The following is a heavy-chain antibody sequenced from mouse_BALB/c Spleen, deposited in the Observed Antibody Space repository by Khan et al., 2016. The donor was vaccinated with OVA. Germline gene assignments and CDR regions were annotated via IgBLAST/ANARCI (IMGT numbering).Heavy chain of an antibody. CDR2: ISSGGSYT. CDR3: AMASYSYGSSPWFFDY. Sequence: EVELVEPGGGLVKPGGSLKLSCAASGFTFSSYAMSWVRQSPEKRLEWVAEISSGGSYTYYPDTVTGRFTISRDNAKNTMYLEMSSLSSEATAMYYFAMASYSYGSSPWFFDYWGQVTTLTVSS. V-gene: IGHV5-9-4*01. CDR1: GFTFSSYA. D-gene: IGHD1-1*01. J-gene: IGHJ2*01.